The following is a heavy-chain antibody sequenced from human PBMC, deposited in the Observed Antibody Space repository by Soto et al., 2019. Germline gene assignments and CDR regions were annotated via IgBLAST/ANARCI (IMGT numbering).Heavy chain of an antibody. V-gene: IGHV4-59*01. Sequence: SENLSLTCTVSDGSISNFYWSWIRQPPGKGLEWFGYISSSGNTNYNPSLKSRVSISVDTSKNQFSLNLTSVTAADNGVYYCATARSVFSQCYFDSWGQGTLVTVSS. D-gene: IGHD3-3*02. J-gene: IGHJ4*02. CDR1: DGSISNFY. CDR3: ATARSVFSQCYFDS. CDR2: ISSSGNT.